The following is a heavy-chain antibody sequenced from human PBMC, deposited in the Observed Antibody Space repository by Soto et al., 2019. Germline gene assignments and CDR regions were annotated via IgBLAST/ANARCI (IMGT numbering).Heavy chain of an antibody. CDR3: AKGTYDFWSGIDY. V-gene: IGHV3-9*01. CDR1: GFTFDDYA. CDR2: ISWNSGSI. D-gene: IGHD3-3*01. J-gene: IGHJ4*02. Sequence: GGSLRLSCAASGFTFDDYAMHWVRQAPGKGLEWVSGISWNSGSIGYADSVKGRFTISRDNAKNSLYLQMNSLRAEDTALYYCAKGTYDFWSGIDYWGQGTLVTVSS.